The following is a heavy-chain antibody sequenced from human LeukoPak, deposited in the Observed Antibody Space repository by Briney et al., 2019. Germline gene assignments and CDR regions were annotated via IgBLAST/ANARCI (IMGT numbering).Heavy chain of an antibody. CDR2: ISASGGST. J-gene: IGHJ3*02. D-gene: IGHD3-22*01. V-gene: IGHV3-23*01. CDR1: GLTFSRYA. Sequence: GGFLRLSCAASGLTFSRYAMSWVRQAPGKGLEWVSAISASGGSTYYADSVKGRFTISRDNSKNTLYLQMNSLRVEDTAVYYCAKEVYYFDTSGLYSFAFDIWGQGTMVTVPS. CDR3: AKEVYYFDTSGLYSFAFDI.